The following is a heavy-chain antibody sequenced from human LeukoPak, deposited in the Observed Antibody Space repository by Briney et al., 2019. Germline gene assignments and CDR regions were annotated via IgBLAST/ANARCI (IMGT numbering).Heavy chain of an antibody. Sequence: SETLSLTCTVSGGSISRSSYYWGWIRQPPGKGLEWIGSIYYSGSTYYNPSLKSRVTISVDTSKNQFSLKLSSVTAADTAVYYCARVPVPYATYYMDVWGKGTTVTVSS. CDR3: ARVPVPYATYYMDV. CDR2: IYYSGST. CDR1: GGSISRSSYY. J-gene: IGHJ6*03. D-gene: IGHD2-8*01. V-gene: IGHV4-39*07.